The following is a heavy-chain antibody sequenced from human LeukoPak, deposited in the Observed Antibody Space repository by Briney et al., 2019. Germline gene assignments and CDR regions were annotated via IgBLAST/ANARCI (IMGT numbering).Heavy chain of an antibody. CDR1: GFTLSSYW. CDR3: ARAPSEIGGYYPEYFRH. CDR2: IKSDGRT. Sequence: QSGGSLRLSCAASGFTLSSYWMHWVRHAPGKGLVWVSRIKSDGRTNYADSVKGRFTISRDNAKNTVSLQMNSLRAEDTGVYYCARAPSEIGGYYPEYFRHWGLGTLVIVSS. D-gene: IGHD3-22*01. V-gene: IGHV3-74*01. J-gene: IGHJ1*01.